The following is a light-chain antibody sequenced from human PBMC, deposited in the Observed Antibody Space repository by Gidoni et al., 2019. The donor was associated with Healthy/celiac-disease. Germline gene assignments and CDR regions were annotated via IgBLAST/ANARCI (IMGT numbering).Light chain of an antibody. CDR1: QGISNY. V-gene: IGKV1-27*01. CDR2: AAS. Sequence: DIQMTQSPSSLSASVGDRVTITCRASQGISNYLAWYQHKPGKVPKPLIYAASTLQSGVPSRFSGSGSGTDFTLTISSLQPEDVATYYCQKYNSAPWTFXQXTKVELK. J-gene: IGKJ1*01. CDR3: QKYNSAPWT.